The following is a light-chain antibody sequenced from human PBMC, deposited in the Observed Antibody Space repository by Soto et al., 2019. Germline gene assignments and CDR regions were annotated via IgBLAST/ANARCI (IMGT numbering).Light chain of an antibody. CDR2: GVS. CDR3: SSYMTSSTVVV. J-gene: IGLJ2*01. V-gene: IGLV2-14*01. CDR1: SSDIGGYNY. Sequence: QSALTQPASVSGSPGQSITISCTGTSSDIGGYNYVSWYQQYPGNAPKLMIFGVSDRPSGVSNRFSGSKSGTTASLTSSGLQDEDEADYYCSSYMTSSTVVVFGGGTKLTVL.